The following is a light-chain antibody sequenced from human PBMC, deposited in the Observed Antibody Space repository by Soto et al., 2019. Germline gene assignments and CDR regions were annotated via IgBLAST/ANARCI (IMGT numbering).Light chain of an antibody. CDR2: LNSDGSH. Sequence: QSVLTQSPSASASLGASVKLTCTLSSGHSSYAIAWHQQQPEKGPRYLMKLNSDGSHSKGDGIPDRFSGSSSGAERYLTSSSLQSEDEADYYCQTWGTGIYWVFGGGTQLTVL. CDR3: QTWGTGIYWV. J-gene: IGLJ3*02. V-gene: IGLV4-69*01. CDR1: SGHSSYA.